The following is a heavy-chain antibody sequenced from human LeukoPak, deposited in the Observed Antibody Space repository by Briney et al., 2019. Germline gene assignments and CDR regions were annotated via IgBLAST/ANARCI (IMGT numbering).Heavy chain of an antibody. V-gene: IGHV4-59*08. CDR1: GGSISSYY. CDR3: ARQTRKVGATDY. Sequence: SETLSLTCTVSGGSISSYYWSWIRQPPGKGLEWIGYIYYSGSTNYNPSLKSRVTISVDTSKNQFSLKLSSVTAADTAVYYCARQTRKVGATDYWGQGTLVTVSS. D-gene: IGHD1-26*01. CDR2: IYYSGST. J-gene: IGHJ4*02.